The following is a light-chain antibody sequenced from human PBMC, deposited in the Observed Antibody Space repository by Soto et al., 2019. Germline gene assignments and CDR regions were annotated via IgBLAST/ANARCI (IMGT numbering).Light chain of an antibody. J-gene: IGKJ5*01. CDR1: QGVSSS. Sequence: EIVLTQSPATLSLSPGARAPLSCRARQGVSSSLAWYQQKPGQAPRLLIYDASNRATGIPARFSGSGSGTDFTLTISSLEPEDFAVYYCQQRSNWPMSTFGQGTRLEIK. V-gene: IGKV3-11*01. CDR2: DAS. CDR3: QQRSNWPMST.